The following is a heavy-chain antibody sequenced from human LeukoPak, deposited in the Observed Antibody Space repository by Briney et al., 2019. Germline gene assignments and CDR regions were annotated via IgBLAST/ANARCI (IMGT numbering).Heavy chain of an antibody. Sequence: GGSLRLSCEVSGFTFSDYYMSWIRQAPGMGLGWLPYISSSGSTIYYADSVKGRFTISRDSANNSLYLQMNGLRAEDTAVYYCARKTYGSEFYVDHWGQGTLVTVSS. CDR3: ARKTYGSEFYVDH. V-gene: IGHV3-11*01. J-gene: IGHJ5*02. D-gene: IGHD3-10*01. CDR1: GFTFSDYY. CDR2: ISSSGSTI.